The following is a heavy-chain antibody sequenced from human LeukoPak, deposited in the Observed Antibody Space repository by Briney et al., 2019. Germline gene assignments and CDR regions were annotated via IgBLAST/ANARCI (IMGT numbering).Heavy chain of an antibody. J-gene: IGHJ4*02. CDR1: GFTFSSYS. V-gene: IGHV3-48*01. D-gene: IGHD3-22*01. CDR2: ISSSSSTI. Sequence: GGSLRLSCAASGFTFSSYSMNWVRQAPGKGLEWVSYISSSSSTIYYADSVKGRFTISRDNAKNSLYLQMNSLRVEDTAVYYCASHPRYYYDSSGDYWGQGTLVTVSS. CDR3: ASHPRYYYDSSGDY.